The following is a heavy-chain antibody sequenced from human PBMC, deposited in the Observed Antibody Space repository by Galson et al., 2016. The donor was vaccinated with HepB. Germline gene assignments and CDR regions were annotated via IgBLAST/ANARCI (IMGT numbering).Heavy chain of an antibody. V-gene: IGHV1-18*04. CDR3: ARTSGGPNWFAP. J-gene: IGHJ5*02. Sequence: SVKVSCKVSGNTLTRYGISWVRQAPGQGLVWMGWISAYNGNTNYAQKIEGRVTMTTDTSTSTSYMELRSLRSDDTAVYYCARTSGGPNWFAPWGQGTLVTVSA. D-gene: IGHD3-10*01. CDR1: GNTLTRYG. CDR2: ISAYNGNT.